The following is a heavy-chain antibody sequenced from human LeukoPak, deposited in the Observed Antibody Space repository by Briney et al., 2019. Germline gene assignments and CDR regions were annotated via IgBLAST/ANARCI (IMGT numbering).Heavy chain of an antibody. CDR2: ISYDGSNK. Sequence: GGSLRLSCAASGFTFSSYAMHWVRQAPGKGLEWVAVISYDGSNKYYADSVKGRFTISRDNSKNMLYLQMSSLRAEDTAVYYCATEARQVSGIVSARDYWGQGTLVTVSS. V-gene: IGHV3-30-3*01. J-gene: IGHJ4*02. D-gene: IGHD6-13*01. CDR3: ATEARQVSGIVSARDY. CDR1: GFTFSSYA.